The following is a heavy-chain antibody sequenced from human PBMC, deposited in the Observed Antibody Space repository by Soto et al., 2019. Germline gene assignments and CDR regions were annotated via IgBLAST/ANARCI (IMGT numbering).Heavy chain of an antibody. CDR3: ANRSPEFDY. J-gene: IGHJ4*02. V-gene: IGHV1-18*01. CDR2: ITTDTGKT. Sequence: GPEVKKPGASVKVSCKTSGYTFTSVGISWVRQAPGQGLEWMGWITTDTGKTNYAQKCQGRVTMTTDTYTSTAYMALRSLRSDDKAVYYGANRSPEFDYWGQGTLVTVSS. CDR1: GYTFTSVG.